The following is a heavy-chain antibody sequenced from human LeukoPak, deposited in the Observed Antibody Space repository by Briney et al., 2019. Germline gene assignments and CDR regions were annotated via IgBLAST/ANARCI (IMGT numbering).Heavy chain of an antibody. CDR2: SIPIFATT. CDR3: ARDLANWGSSFDY. D-gene: IGHD7-27*01. CDR1: GDTFNSYA. J-gene: IGHJ4*02. V-gene: IGHV1-69*05. Sequence: SSVKVSCKAYGDTFNSYATSWELQGPGQGLDWMGRSIPIFATTNHAQTFQGRVTITTDESTSTAYMELSSLRSEDTAVYYCARDLANWGSSFDYWGQGTLVTVSS.